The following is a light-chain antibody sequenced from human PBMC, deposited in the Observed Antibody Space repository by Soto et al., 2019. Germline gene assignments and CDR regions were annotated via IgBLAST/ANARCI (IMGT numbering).Light chain of an antibody. J-gene: IGLJ1*01. CDR2: EVS. CDR1: GSDVGGYNY. Sequence: QSALTQPPSASGAPGQSVTISFTGTGSDVGGYNYVSWYQQHPGKAPKLMIYEVSKRPSGVPDRFSGSKSGNTASLTVSGLHDEDEDDYYCRSYAGSSLGVFGTGTKLTVL. CDR3: RSYAGSSLGV. V-gene: IGLV2-8*01.